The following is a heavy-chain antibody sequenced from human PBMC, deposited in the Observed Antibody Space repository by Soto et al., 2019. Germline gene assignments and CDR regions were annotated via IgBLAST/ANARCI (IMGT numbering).Heavy chain of an antibody. Sequence: GGSLRLSCAASGFTFSKYAMTWARQAPGKGLEWVSAISYNGGGTYYVDSVKGRFTVSRDNSKSTLYLQMNSLRAEDMAVYYCAKDLTALLIPAGWFDYWGQGTLVTVSS. CDR2: ISYNGGGT. J-gene: IGHJ4*02. CDR3: AKDLTALLIPAGWFDY. V-gene: IGHV3-23*01. CDR1: GFTFSKYA. D-gene: IGHD2-2*01.